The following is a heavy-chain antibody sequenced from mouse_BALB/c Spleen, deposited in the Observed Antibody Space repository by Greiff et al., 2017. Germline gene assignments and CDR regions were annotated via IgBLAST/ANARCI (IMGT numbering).Heavy chain of an antibody. CDR3: AKSPGLVYFDY. D-gene: IGHD1-3*01. CDR2: INPSNGRT. CDR1: GYTFTSYW. V-gene: IGHV1S81*02. J-gene: IGHJ2*01. Sequence: QVQLQQPGAELVKPGASVKLSCKASGYTFTSYWMHWVKQRPGQGLEWIGEINPSNGRTNYNEKFKSKATLTVDKSSSTAYMQLSSLTSEDSAVYYCAKSPGLVYFDYWGQGTTLTVSS.